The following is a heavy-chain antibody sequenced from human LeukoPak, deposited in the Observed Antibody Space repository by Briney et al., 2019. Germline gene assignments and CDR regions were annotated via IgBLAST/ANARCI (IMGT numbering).Heavy chain of an antibody. CDR3: AKGLGTSGYHDY. Sequence: GGSLRLSCAASGFPFSNYAMTWVRQAPGKGLERVSGISESGERTYYADSVKGRFTISRDNSKNMLYLQMNSLRVEDTALYYCAKGLGTSGYHDYWGQGTLVTVSS. CDR2: ISESGERT. D-gene: IGHD3-22*01. J-gene: IGHJ4*02. CDR1: GFPFSNYA. V-gene: IGHV3-23*01.